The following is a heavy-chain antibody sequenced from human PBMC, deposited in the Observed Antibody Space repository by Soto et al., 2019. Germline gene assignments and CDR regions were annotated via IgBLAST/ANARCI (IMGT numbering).Heavy chain of an antibody. CDR2: ISYDGSNK. CDR3: ARDPLGATTLDY. CDR1: GFTFSSYA. Sequence: QVQLVESGGGVVQPGRSLRLSCAASGFTFSSYAMHWVRQAPGKGLEWVAVISYDGSNKYYEDSVKGRFIISRYNSKSSLYLQMNSLRAEDTAVYYCARDPLGATTLDYWGQGTLVTVSS. V-gene: IGHV3-30-3*01. J-gene: IGHJ4*02. D-gene: IGHD1-26*01.